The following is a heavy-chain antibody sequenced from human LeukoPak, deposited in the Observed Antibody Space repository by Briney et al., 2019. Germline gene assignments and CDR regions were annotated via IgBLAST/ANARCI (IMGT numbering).Heavy chain of an antibody. J-gene: IGHJ4*02. CDR1: GFTFSSYG. CDR2: ISGSGGST. D-gene: IGHD2-2*01. Sequence: GGTLRLSCAASGFTFSSYGMSWVRQAPGKGLEWVSAISGSGGSTYYADSVKGRFTISRDNSKNTLYLQMNSLRAEDTAVYYCAKVGYVVPAANLDYWGQGTLVTVSS. CDR3: AKVGYVVPAANLDY. V-gene: IGHV3-23*01.